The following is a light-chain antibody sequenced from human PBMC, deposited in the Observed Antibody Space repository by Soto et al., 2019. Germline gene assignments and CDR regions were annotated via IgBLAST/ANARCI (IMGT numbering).Light chain of an antibody. V-gene: IGKV1-39*01. J-gene: IGKJ1*01. CDR3: HQSYSSPWT. CDR1: QSISRY. Sequence: DIQVTQSPSSLSASVGDRVTITCRASQSISRYLNWYRQKPGRAPNLLIYAASNLHSGVPSRFSGSGSGTDFTLTISSLQPGDFAIYYCHQSYSSPWTFGQGTKVEIK. CDR2: AAS.